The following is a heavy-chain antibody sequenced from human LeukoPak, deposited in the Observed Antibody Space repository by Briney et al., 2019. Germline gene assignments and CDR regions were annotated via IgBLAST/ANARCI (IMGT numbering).Heavy chain of an antibody. V-gene: IGHV3-30-3*01. CDR3: ARPYSSGWYGDFDY. J-gene: IGHJ4*02. CDR1: GFTFSSYA. D-gene: IGHD6-19*01. Sequence: GGSLRLSCAASGFTFSSYAMHWVRQAPGKGLEWVAVISYDASNKYHADSVKGRFTISRDNSKNTLYLQMNSLRAEDTAVYYCARPYSSGWYGDFDYWGQGTLVTVSS. CDR2: ISYDASNK.